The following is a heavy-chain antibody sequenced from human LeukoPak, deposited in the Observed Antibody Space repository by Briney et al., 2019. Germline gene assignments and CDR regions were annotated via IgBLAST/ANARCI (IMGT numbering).Heavy chain of an antibody. J-gene: IGHJ4*02. D-gene: IGHD6-19*01. Sequence: GGSLRLSCAASGFTSDDYAMHWVRQAPGKGLEWVSGISWNSGSIGYADSVKGRFTISRDNAKNSLYLQMNSLRAEDTALYYCAKDRGSGWYYFDYWGQGTLVTVSS. V-gene: IGHV3-9*02. CDR1: GFTSDDYA. CDR2: ISWNSGSI. CDR3: AKDRGSGWYYFDY.